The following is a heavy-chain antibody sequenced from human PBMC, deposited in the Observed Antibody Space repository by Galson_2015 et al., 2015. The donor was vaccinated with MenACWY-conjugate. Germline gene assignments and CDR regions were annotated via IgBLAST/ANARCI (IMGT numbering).Heavy chain of an antibody. J-gene: IGHJ6*03. CDR1: GFTFSDYY. CDR2: ISNSGTTI. V-gene: IGHV3-11*01. Sequence: SLRLSCAASGFTFSDYYMSWIRQVPGKGLEWISYISNSGTTISYADSMKGRFTISRDNARNSLYLQMNSLRAEDTAIYYCARAPISVTGLFYSYFMDVWGKGTTVTVSS. D-gene: IGHD6-19*01. CDR3: ARAPISVTGLFYSYFMDV.